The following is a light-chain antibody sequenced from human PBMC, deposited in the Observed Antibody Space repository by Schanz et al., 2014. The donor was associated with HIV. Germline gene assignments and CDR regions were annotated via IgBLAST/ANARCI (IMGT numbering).Light chain of an antibody. CDR2: ETT. J-gene: IGLJ3*02. Sequence: NFMLTQPHSVSESPGKTVIISCTRSSGSVASAYVQWYQQRPDSAPTLLIFETTERPSGVPDRFSGSIDISSNSASLTISGLETEDEADYFCHSSDGGRPGVFGGGTKLTVL. CDR3: HSSDGGRPGV. CDR1: SGSVASAY. V-gene: IGLV6-57*04.